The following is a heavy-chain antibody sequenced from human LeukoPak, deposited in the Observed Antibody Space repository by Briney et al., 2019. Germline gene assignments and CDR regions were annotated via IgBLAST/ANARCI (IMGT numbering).Heavy chain of an antibody. CDR3: AREEFCNGGGCSFDS. D-gene: IGHD2-15*01. CDR2: IYPSGTT. CDR1: GCSLSSYY. V-gene: IGHV4-4*07. J-gene: IGHJ4*02. Sequence: TSETLSLTCSVSGCSLSSYYWSWIRQSAGKGLESIGSIYPSGTTTYNPSLKSRVTVSLDTSKNHFTLNLTSVTAADTAMYYCAREEFCNGGGCSFDSWGQGALVTVSS.